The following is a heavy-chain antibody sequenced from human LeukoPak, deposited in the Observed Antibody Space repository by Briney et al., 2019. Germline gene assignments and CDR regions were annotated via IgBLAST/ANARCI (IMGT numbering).Heavy chain of an antibody. CDR1: GGAISSGSYY. CDR3: ARVYYSSSYDYWYFDL. CDR2: MYYTGST. V-gene: IGHV4-39*07. D-gene: IGHD6-13*01. Sequence: PSETLSLTCIVSGGAISSGSYYWGWIRQPPGKGLEWIGSMYYTGSTYNSPSLKSRVTISVDTSKNQFSLKLTSVTAADTAVYYCARVYYSSSYDYWYFDLWGRGTLVTVSS. J-gene: IGHJ2*01.